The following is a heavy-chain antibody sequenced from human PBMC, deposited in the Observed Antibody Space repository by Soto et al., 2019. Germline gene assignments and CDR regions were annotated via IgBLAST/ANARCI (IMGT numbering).Heavy chain of an antibody. Sequence: ASVKVSCKASGYTFTTYYMQWVRQAPGQGPEWMGILNPYSGYTNYAQKFQGRVTMTTDTSTSTAYMELRSLRSDDTAVYYCARTFYDSSGSKFDYWGQGTRVTVSS. CDR2: LNPYSGYT. V-gene: IGHV1-46*01. D-gene: IGHD3-22*01. CDR3: ARTFYDSSGSKFDY. J-gene: IGHJ4*02. CDR1: GYTFTTYY.